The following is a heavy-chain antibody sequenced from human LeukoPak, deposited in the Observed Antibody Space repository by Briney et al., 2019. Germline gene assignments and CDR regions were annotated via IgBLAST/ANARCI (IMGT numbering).Heavy chain of an antibody. V-gene: IGHV3-48*01. D-gene: IGHD1-26*01. Sequence: GGSLRLSCAASGFTFSSYSMNWVRQAPGKGLEWVSYISSSSSTIYYADSVKGRFTISRDNAKNSLYLQMNSLRVDDTAVYYCARGDFESGTYNDAFDIWGQGTMVTVS. CDR3: ARGDFESGTYNDAFDI. J-gene: IGHJ3*02. CDR1: GFTFSSYS. CDR2: ISSSSSTI.